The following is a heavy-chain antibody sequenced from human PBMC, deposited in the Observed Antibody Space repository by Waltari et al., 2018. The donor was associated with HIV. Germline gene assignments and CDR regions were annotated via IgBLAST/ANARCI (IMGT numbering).Heavy chain of an antibody. D-gene: IGHD6-19*01. CDR3: VRAAIYSRGCFDY. CDR1: GYTFTCYD. Sequence: QVQLVQSGAEVKKPGASVKVSCKASGYTFTCYDINWVRQDTGQGLGWMGWMNPKSGDTGYAQKFQGRITRTSNTAISTVYMELSSLTSEGTAVYYCVRAAIYSRGCFDYWGQGTLVTVSS. J-gene: IGHJ4*02. V-gene: IGHV1-8*01. CDR2: MNPKSGDT.